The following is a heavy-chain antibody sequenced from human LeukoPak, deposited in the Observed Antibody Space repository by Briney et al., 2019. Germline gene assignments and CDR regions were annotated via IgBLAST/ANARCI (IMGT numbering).Heavy chain of an antibody. V-gene: IGHV3-23*01. CDR1: GFTFSSYA. J-gene: IGHJ4*02. CDR3: AKNKDSSGYYDTIDY. D-gene: IGHD3-22*01. Sequence: GGSLTLSCAASGFTFSSYAMSWLRQAPGKGLEWVSAISGSGGSTYYADSVKGRFTISRDNSKNTLYLQMNSLRAEDTAVYYCAKNKDSSGYYDTIDYWGQGTLVTVSS. CDR2: ISGSGGST.